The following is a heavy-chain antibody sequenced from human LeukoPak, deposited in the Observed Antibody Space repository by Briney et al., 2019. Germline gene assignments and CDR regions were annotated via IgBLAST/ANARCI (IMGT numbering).Heavy chain of an antibody. Sequence: HPGGSLRLSCAASGFTFSSYAMSWVRQAPGKGLEWVSAISGSGGSTYYADSVKGRFTISRDNSKNTLYLQMNSLRAEDTAVYYCAKASGGKYYDSSDSDVLRPPIDYWGQGTLVTVSS. J-gene: IGHJ4*02. D-gene: IGHD3-22*01. CDR1: GFTFSSYA. V-gene: IGHV3-23*01. CDR2: ISGSGGST. CDR3: AKASGGKYYDSSDSDVLRPPIDY.